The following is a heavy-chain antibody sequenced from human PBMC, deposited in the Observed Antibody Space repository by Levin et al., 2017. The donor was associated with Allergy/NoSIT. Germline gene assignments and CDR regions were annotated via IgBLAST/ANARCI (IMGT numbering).Heavy chain of an antibody. CDR3: ARDQPPQDS. V-gene: IGHV4-38-2*02. Sequence: TPSETLSLTCTVSGYSISSGYYWGWVRQPPGKGLEWIGGIYHSGSTYYNPSLKSRVTISVDTSKNQFSLKLSSVTVADTAVYYCARDQPPQDSWGQGTLVTVSS. CDR2: IYHSGST. J-gene: IGHJ4*02. CDR1: GYSISSGYY.